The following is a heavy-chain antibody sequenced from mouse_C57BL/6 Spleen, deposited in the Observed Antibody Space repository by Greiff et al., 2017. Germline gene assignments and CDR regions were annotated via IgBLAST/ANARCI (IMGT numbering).Heavy chain of an antibody. Sequence: ESGPGLVAPSQSLSITCTVSGFSLTSYGVHWVRQPPGKGLEWLVVIWSDGSTTYNSALKSRLSISKDNSKSQVFLKMNSLQTDDTAMYYCARDYYGSIYYAMDYWGQGTSVTVSS. V-gene: IGHV2-6*03. CDR2: IWSDGST. J-gene: IGHJ4*01. D-gene: IGHD1-1*01. CDR3: ARDYYGSIYYAMDY. CDR1: GFSLTSYG.